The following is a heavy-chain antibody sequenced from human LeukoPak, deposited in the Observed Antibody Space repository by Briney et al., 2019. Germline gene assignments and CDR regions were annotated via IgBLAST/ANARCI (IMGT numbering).Heavy chain of an antibody. CDR2: INPYSGDT. V-gene: IGHV1-2*06. D-gene: IGHD6-13*01. CDR1: GYTFTGYH. Sequence: ASVKVSCKASGYTFTGYHIHWVRHAPGHGLEWMGRINPYSGDTNFAQKFQGRVTMTRDTSITTAYMDLSSLTPDDTAVYFCARDQGSLTRSWYTGYWGQGTQVTVSS. CDR3: ARDQGSLTRSWYTGY. J-gene: IGHJ4*02.